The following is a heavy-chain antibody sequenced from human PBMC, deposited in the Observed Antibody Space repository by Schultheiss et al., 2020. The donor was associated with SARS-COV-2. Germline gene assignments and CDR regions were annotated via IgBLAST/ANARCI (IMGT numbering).Heavy chain of an antibody. D-gene: IGHD2-21*02. CDR1: NGSIGRQY. V-gene: IGHV4-59*08. CDR3: ARLPFVVVTGPIYNWFDA. J-gene: IGHJ5*02. Sequence: SETLSLTCSVSNGSIGRQYWSWIRQPPGKGLEWLGYIYYSGSTYYNPSLKSRVTISVDTSKNQFSLKLSSVTAADTAVYYCARLPFVVVTGPIYNWFDAWGQGTLVTVSS. CDR2: IYYSGST.